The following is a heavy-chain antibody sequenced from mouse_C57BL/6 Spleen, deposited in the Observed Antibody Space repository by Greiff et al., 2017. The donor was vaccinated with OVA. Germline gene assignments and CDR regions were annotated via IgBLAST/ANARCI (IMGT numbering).Heavy chain of an antibody. V-gene: IGHV1-55*01. CDR3: ARGTAQAVDY. CDR1: GYTLTSYW. Sequence: QVQLQQPGAELVKPGDSVKMSCKASGYTLTSYWITWVKQRPGQGLEWMGDMYPGSGSTNYNEKIKSKATLTVDTSSSTAYMQLSSLTAEDSAVHYCARGTAQAVDYWGQGTTLTVSS. D-gene: IGHD3-2*02. J-gene: IGHJ2*01. CDR2: MYPGSGST.